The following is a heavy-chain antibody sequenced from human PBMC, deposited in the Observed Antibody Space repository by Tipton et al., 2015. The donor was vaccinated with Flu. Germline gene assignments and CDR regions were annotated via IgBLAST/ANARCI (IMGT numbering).Heavy chain of an antibody. V-gene: IGHV4-61*02. CDR3: ARGSVAGNSY. CDR2: IYTSGST. Sequence: TLSLTCTVSGGSISSGSYYWSWIRQPAGKGLEWIGRIYTSGSTNYNPSLKSRVTISVDTSKNQFSLKLSSVTAADTAVYYCARGSVAGNSYWGQGTLVTVSS. J-gene: IGHJ4*02. CDR1: GGSISSGSYY. D-gene: IGHD6-19*01.